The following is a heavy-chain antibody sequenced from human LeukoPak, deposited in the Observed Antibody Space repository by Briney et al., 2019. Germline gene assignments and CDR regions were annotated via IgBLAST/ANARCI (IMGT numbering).Heavy chain of an antibody. Sequence: PGGSLRLSCSASGFTFSNYAMHWVRQAPGKGLEYLSTISSNGGSTYYANSVKGRFTMSRDNSKNTLHLEMGSLKPEDMAVYYCARGGLDRGFYYNYCMDVWGKGTTVTISS. V-gene: IGHV3-64*01. CDR2: ISSNGGST. CDR3: ARGGLDRGFYYNYCMDV. D-gene: IGHD3-10*01. CDR1: GFTFSNYA. J-gene: IGHJ6*03.